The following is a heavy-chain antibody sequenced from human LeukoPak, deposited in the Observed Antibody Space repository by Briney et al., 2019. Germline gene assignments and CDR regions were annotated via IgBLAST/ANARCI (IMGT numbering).Heavy chain of an antibody. CDR1: GGSISNGDYY. Sequence: PSQTLSLTCTVSGGSISNGDYYWSWIRQPPGKGLEWIGYIYYSGSTYYNPSLKSRVTISVDTSKNQFSLKLSSVTAADTAVYYCARVVVAAGHWFDPWGQGTLVTVSS. CDR3: ARVVVAAGHWFDP. J-gene: IGHJ5*02. D-gene: IGHD2-15*01. V-gene: IGHV4-30-4*01. CDR2: IYYSGST.